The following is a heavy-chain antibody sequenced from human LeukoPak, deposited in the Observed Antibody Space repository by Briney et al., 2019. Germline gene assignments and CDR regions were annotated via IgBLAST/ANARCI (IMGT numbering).Heavy chain of an antibody. V-gene: IGHV4-34*01. CDR1: GGSFSGYY. J-gene: IGHJ5*02. Sequence: SVTLSLTCAVYGGSFSGYYWSWIRQPPGKGLEWIGEINHSGSTNYNPSLKSRVTISVDTSKNQFSLKLSSVTAADTAVYYCARGEITSGWYWFDPWGQGTLVTVSS. D-gene: IGHD6-19*01. CDR2: INHSGST. CDR3: ARGEITSGWYWFDP.